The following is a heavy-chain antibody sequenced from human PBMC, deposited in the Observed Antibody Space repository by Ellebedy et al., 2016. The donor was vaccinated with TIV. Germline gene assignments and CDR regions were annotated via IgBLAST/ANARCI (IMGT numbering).Heavy chain of an antibody. V-gene: IGHV3-48*01. CDR3: VRGEDWNHLFDH. CDR1: GFTFSSFS. CDR2: ISSNSRTI. J-gene: IGHJ4*02. D-gene: IGHD1-1*01. Sequence: GGSLRLSXAASGFTFSSFSMNWVRQAPGKGLDWISYISSNSRTIYYADSVRGRFTISRDNAKNSLYLYMDSLRGEDTAVYYCVRGEDWNHLFDHWGQGTLVTVSS.